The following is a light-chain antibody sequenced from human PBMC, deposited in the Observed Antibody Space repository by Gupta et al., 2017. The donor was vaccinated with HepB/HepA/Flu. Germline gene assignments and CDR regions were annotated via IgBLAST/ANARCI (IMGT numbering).Light chain of an antibody. V-gene: IGKV1-8*01. CDR2: AAS. CDR3: QQYYSYPRT. J-gene: IGKJ1*01. Sequence: ITCRASQDIGIALAWYQQKPGKAPNLLIHAASTLHSGVPSRFSGSGSGTEFTLTISRLQSEDFATFYCQQYYSYPRTFGQGTKVEDK. CDR1: QDIGIA.